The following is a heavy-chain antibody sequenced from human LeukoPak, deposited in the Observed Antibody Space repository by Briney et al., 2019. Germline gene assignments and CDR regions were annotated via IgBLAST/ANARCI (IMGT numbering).Heavy chain of an antibody. D-gene: IGHD6-19*01. J-gene: IGHJ6*02. V-gene: IGHV3-74*01. CDR3: AKEKGRSGWYAGYYYGMDV. CDR1: GFTFSSYW. CDR2: INSDGSST. Sequence: GGSLRLSCAASGFTFSSYWMHWVRQAPGKGLVWVSRINSDGSSTSYADSVKGRFTISRDNAKNTLYLQMNSLRAEDTAVYYCAKEKGRSGWYAGYYYGMDVWGQGTTVTVSS.